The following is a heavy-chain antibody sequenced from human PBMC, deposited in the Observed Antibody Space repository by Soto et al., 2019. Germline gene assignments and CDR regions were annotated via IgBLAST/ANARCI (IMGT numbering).Heavy chain of an antibody. Sequence: ASVKVSCKASGYTFTSYGISWVRQAPGQGLEWMGWTSAYNGNTNYAQKLQGRVTMTTDTSTSTAYMELRSLRSDDTAVYYCARDQDPYYDILTGPDAFDIWGQGTMVTVSS. J-gene: IGHJ3*02. D-gene: IGHD3-9*01. CDR2: TSAYNGNT. V-gene: IGHV1-18*01. CDR3: ARDQDPYYDILTGPDAFDI. CDR1: GYTFTSYG.